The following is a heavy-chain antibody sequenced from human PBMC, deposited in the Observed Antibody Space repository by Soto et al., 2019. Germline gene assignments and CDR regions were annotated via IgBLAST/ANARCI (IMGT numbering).Heavy chain of an antibody. CDR2: ISPDGTST. V-gene: IGHV3-74*01. Sequence: VQLVESGGGLVQPGGSLRLSCAASGFTFGSYWMHWVRQAPGKGLVWVSRISPDGTSTSNADSVKGRFTISRDNTKNTLHRQMDSLRVEDTAVYYCARDGGGLAHWGQGTLVTVSS. CDR3: ARDGGGLAH. CDR1: GFTFGSYW. D-gene: IGHD3-16*01. J-gene: IGHJ4*02.